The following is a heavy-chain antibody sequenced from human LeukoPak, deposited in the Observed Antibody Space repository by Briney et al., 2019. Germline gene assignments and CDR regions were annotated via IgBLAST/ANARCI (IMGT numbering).Heavy chain of an antibody. D-gene: IGHD5-18*01. J-gene: IGHJ4*02. CDR3: ARRGYSYGRFGDY. V-gene: IGHV4-34*01. CDR1: GGSFSGYY. Sequence: SETLSLTCAVYGGSFSGYYWSWIRQPPGKGLEWIGEINHSGSTNYNPSLKSRVTISVDTSKNQFSLKLSSVTAADTAVYYCARRGYSYGRFGDYWGQGTLVTVSS. CDR2: INHSGST.